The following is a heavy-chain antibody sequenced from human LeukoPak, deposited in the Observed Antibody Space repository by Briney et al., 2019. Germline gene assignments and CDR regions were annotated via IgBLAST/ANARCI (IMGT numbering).Heavy chain of an antibody. D-gene: IGHD6-19*01. V-gene: IGHV4-4*07. Sequence: SETLSLTCTVSGGSISSYYWSWIRQPAGKGLEWIGRIYSSGSTNYNPSLKSRVTMSVDTSKNQFSLKLSSVTAADTAVYYCARGRIRVAGTGFFDYWGQGTLVTVSS. CDR3: ARGRIRVAGTGFFDY. CDR1: GGSISSYY. CDR2: IYSSGST. J-gene: IGHJ4*02.